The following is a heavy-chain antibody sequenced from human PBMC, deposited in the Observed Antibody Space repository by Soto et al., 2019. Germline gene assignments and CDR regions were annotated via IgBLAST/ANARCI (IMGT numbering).Heavy chain of an antibody. Sequence: PGGSLRLSCAASGFTVSSNYMSWVRQAPGKGLEWVSVIYSGGSTYYADSVKGRFTISRDNSKNTLYLQMNSLRAEDTAVYYCARSYDSSGYYQYYYYYYDMDAWRHGTPVTVS. CDR3: ARSYDSSGYYQYYYYYYDMDA. CDR2: IYSGGST. CDR1: GFTVSSNY. V-gene: IGHV3-53*01. J-gene: IGHJ6*02. D-gene: IGHD3-22*01.